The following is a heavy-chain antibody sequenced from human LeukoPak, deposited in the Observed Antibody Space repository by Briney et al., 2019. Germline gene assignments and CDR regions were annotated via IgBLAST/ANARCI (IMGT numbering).Heavy chain of an antibody. CDR3: AGSLGYCTSNACYLKY. CDR1: GYSENFCG. Sequence: ASVKVSCKTSGYSENFCGITWVRQVAGQGLEWMGWISAQHGQTEYAPNSQNRVTMTTDTYTNTAYMELRSLRSDDTAVYYCAGSLGYCTSNACYLKYWGQGTLVTVSS. V-gene: IGHV1-18*01. CDR2: ISAQHGQT. J-gene: IGHJ4*02. D-gene: IGHD2-2*01.